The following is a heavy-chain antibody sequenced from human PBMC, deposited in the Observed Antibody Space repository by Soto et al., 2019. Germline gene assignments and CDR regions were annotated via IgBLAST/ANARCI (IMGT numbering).Heavy chain of an antibody. CDR3: ARDLDCSSTSCGYYMDV. V-gene: IGHV1-18*01. Sequence: ASVKVSCKASGYTFTSYGISWVRQAPGQGLEWMGWISAYNGNTNYAQKLQGRVTMTKETSTSTAYMELRSLRSDDTAGYYCARDLDCSSTSCGYYMDVWGKGTTVTVSS. J-gene: IGHJ6*03. CDR2: ISAYNGNT. D-gene: IGHD2-2*01. CDR1: GYTFTSYG.